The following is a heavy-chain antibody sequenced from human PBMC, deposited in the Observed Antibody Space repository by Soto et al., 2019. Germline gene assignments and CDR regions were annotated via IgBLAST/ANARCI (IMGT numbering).Heavy chain of an antibody. D-gene: IGHD6-6*01. CDR3: ASSIAARPSYYYGMDV. CDR2: INAGNGNT. J-gene: IGHJ6*02. CDR1: GYTFTSYA. Sequence: ASVKVSCKASGYTFTSYAMHWVRQAPGQRLEWMGWINAGNGNTKYSQKFQGRVTITRDTSASTAYMELSSLRSEDTAVYYCASSIAARPSYYYGMDVWGQGTTVTVSS. V-gene: IGHV1-3*01.